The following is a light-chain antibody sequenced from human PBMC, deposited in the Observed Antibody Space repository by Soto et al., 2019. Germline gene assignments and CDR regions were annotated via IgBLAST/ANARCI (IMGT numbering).Light chain of an antibody. V-gene: IGKV3-20*01. Sequence: EIVLTQSPGTLSLSPGERATLSCRASQSVNSNYFAWYQQKPGQGPRVLIYGASSRATGIPDRFSGSGSGTDFTLTISRLEHEDFAVYYCQQYDTSPRTFGQGTKVEIK. CDR2: GAS. CDR3: QQYDTSPRT. J-gene: IGKJ1*01. CDR1: QSVNSNY.